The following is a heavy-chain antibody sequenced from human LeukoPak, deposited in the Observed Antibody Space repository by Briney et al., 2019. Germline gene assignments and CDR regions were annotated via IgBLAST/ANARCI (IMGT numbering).Heavy chain of an antibody. CDR2: ISGSGGTT. V-gene: IGHV3-23*01. Sequence: PGGSLRLSCAASGFMFSIYAMSWVRQAPGKGLEWVSAISGSGGTTYYADSVKGRYTISRDNSKNTLYLQMNSLRAEDTAVYYCVKNWRVTGPDWGQGTLVTVSS. CDR1: GFMFSIYA. D-gene: IGHD1-1*01. CDR3: VKNWRVTGPD. J-gene: IGHJ1*01.